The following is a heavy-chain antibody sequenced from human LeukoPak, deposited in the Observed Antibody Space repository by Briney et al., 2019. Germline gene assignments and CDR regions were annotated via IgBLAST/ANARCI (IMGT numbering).Heavy chain of an antibody. V-gene: IGHV3-33*01. CDR3: ASSRDGYSSFDY. CDR2: IWYDGSNK. Sequence: GGSLRLSCAASGFTFSSYAMHWVRQAPGKGLEWVAVIWYDGSNKYYADSVKGRFTISRDNSKNTLYLQMNSLRAEDTAVYYCASSRDGYSSFDYWGRGTGVTVSS. D-gene: IGHD5-24*01. J-gene: IGHJ4*02. CDR1: GFTFSSYA.